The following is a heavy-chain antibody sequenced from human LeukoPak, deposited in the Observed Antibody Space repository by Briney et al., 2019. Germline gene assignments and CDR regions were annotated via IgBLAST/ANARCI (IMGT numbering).Heavy chain of an antibody. Sequence: SQALSLTCAISGDSVSSNSAAWNWIRQSPSRGLEWLGRTYYRSKWYNDYAVSVKSRITINPDTSKNQFSLQLNSVTPEDTAVYYCARAESSAAARQNLGGFTHNWFDPWGQGTLVTVSS. D-gene: IGHD6-13*01. V-gene: IGHV6-1*01. CDR2: TYYRSKWYN. CDR1: GDSVSSNSAA. J-gene: IGHJ5*02. CDR3: ARAESSAAARQNLGGFTHNWFDP.